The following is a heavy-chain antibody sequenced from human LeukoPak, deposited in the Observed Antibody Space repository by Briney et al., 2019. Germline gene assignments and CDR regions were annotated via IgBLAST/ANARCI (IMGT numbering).Heavy chain of an antibody. CDR3: ARVAGGSSDY. J-gene: IGHJ4*02. D-gene: IGHD2-15*01. CDR1: GYSISSGYY. CDR2: SYHTGNT. V-gene: IGHV4-38-2*01. Sequence: SETLSLTCAVSGYSISSGYYWGWIRQPPGKGLEWIGSSYHTGNTDYNPSLKSRATVSVDTSKNQFSLTLSSVTAADTAVYYCARVAGGSSDYWGQGTLVTVSS.